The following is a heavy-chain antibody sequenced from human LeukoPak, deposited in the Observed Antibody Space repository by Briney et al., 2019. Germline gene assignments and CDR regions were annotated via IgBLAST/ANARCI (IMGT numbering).Heavy chain of an antibody. J-gene: IGHJ4*02. V-gene: IGHV1-18*01. CDR1: GYTCTRYG. CDR3: ARDDASRGFAGNPPLDY. Sequence: ASVKVSCKASGYTCTRYGISWVLQAPGQGLEWMGWISVYNDNTNYAQKVQGRVNMPTDTSTRTAYMELRCLGSEDTAVSSSARDDASRGFAGNPPLDYWGQGTLITVSS. D-gene: IGHD4-23*01. CDR2: ISVYNDNT.